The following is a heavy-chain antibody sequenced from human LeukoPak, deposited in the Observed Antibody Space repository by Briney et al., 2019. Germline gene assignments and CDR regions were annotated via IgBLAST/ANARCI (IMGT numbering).Heavy chain of an antibody. CDR2: ITSGSSTI. D-gene: IGHD3-9*01. Sequence: GGSLRLSCAASGFTFSSYSMNWVRQAPGKGLEWVSYITSGSSTIYYADSVRGRFTISRDNSKNTLYLQMNSLRAEDTSVYYCAKVAALYYDILPGYYYYYYYMDVWGKGTTVTVSS. CDR3: AKVAALYYDILPGYYYYYYYMDV. CDR1: GFTFSSYS. J-gene: IGHJ6*03. V-gene: IGHV3-48*01.